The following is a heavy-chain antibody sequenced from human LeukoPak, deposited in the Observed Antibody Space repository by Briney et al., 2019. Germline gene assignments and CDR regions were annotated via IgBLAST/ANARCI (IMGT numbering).Heavy chain of an antibody. J-gene: IGHJ6*03. CDR3: ARGGSPIFYYYIDV. V-gene: IGHV1-2*02. CDR2: INPNSGGT. CDR1: GYTFTDYF. D-gene: IGHD2-21*01. Sequence: ASVKVSCKASGYTFTDYFMHWVRQAPGQGLEWMGWINPNSGGTNYAQRFQGRVTMTRDTSITTAYMELSRLRSDDTAVYYCARGGSPIFYYYIDVWGKGTTVTISS.